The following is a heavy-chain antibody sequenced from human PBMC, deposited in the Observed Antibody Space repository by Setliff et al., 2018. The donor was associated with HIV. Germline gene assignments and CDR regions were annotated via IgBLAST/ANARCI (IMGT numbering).Heavy chain of an antibody. D-gene: IGHD2-15*01. CDR2: ISYRSSYI. CDR1: DFTFSTYC. CDR3: SRSQGIGNYYMDV. Sequence: GGSLRLSCAASDFTFSTYCMNWVCQAPGKGLEWISSISYRSSYIYYSDSVRGRFTISRNDAENSLFLQLNSLRDEDTAVYYCSRSQGIGNYYMDVWGTGTTVTVSS. J-gene: IGHJ6*03. V-gene: IGHV3-21*01.